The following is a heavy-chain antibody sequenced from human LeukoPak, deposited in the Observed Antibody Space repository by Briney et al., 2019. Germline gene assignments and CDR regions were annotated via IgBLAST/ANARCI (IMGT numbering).Heavy chain of an antibody. CDR2: IYYTGIA. J-gene: IGHJ3*01. CDR1: VGSISSSNYY. Sequence: SETLSLTCTVSVGSISSSNYYWGWIRHPPGKGLVCIGSIYYTGIAHYNPSLKSRVTISVDKSKNQFSLKLSSVTDADTAVYYCASEILRSFAWTGDAFDFWGQGTMVTVSS. V-gene: IGHV4-39*01. CDR3: ASEILRSFAWTGDAFDF. D-gene: IGHD3-9*01.